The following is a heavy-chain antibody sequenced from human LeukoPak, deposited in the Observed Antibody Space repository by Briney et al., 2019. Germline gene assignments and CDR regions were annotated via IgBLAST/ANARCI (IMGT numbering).Heavy chain of an antibody. J-gene: IGHJ4*02. V-gene: IGHV3-30-3*01. CDR3: ARGRGTGYSYVDY. Sequence: GGSLRLSCAASGFTFSSYAMSWVRQAPGKGLEWVAVISYDGSNKYYADSVKGRFTISRDNSKNTLYLQMNSLRAEDTAVYYCARGRGTGYSYVDYWGQGALVTVSS. CDR1: GFTFSSYA. CDR2: ISYDGSNK. D-gene: IGHD5-18*01.